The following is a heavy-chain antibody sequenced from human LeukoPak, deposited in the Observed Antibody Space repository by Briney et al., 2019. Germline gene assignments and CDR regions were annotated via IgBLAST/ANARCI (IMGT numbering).Heavy chain of an antibody. CDR2: IIPNLGTT. CDR3: ATTNDGGGYQWGDFFDF. Sequence: SVKVSYKASGGTSNSHAISWVRQAPGQGLEWMGRIIPNLGTTNRAQNFQDRVTLTADKSTNTAYMELTSLTSDDTAVYYCATTNDGGGYQWGDFFDFWGQGTLVTVSS. D-gene: IGHD3-22*01. V-gene: IGHV1-69*04. CDR1: GGTSNSHA. J-gene: IGHJ4*02.